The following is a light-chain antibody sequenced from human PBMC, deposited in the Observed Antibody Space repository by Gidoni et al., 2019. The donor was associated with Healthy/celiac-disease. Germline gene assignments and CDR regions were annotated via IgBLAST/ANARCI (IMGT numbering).Light chain of an antibody. CDR2: GAS. CDR1: QSVSSN. Sequence: EIVMTQSPATLSVSPGERATLSCRASQSVSSNLAWYQQKPGQAPRLLIYGASTRATGIPARFSGSGSGTEFTLTISSLLSEDFAVYYGQQYNNWPPVTFGQGTKVEIK. J-gene: IGKJ1*01. CDR3: QQYNNWPPVT. V-gene: IGKV3-15*01.